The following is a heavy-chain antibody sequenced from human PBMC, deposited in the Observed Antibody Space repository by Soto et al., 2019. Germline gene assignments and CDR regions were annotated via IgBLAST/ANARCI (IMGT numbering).Heavy chain of an antibody. CDR3: ARDRGEYTSSWFWYFSN. D-gene: IGHD6-13*01. J-gene: IGHJ1*01. CDR2: LNIAGTI. CDR1: GASISSFH. V-gene: IGHV4-4*07. Sequence: PXETLSLHFSVSGASISSFHWNWVRQPAGKGLEWVGRLNIAGTINYNPSLKSRITMSMDTSKNQISLHLRSVTAADTAIYYCARDRGEYTSSWFWYFSNWGHGTLVTVSS.